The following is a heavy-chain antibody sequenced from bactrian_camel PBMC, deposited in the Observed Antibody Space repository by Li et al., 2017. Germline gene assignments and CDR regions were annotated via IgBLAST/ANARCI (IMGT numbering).Heavy chain of an antibody. D-gene: IGHD2*01. CDR2: IDKRGTA. CDR1: GGTYSRYC. J-gene: IGHJ6*01. Sequence: HVQLVESGGGSVQAGGSLRLSCAASGGTYSRYCMGWFRQAPGKEREGIAIIDKRGTAAYGDPVKGRFTVSRDNTKNTLTLQMNSLKPEDTAMYYCAGRDCYMDGPEEFRFWGQGTQVTVS. V-gene: IGHV3S57*01. CDR3: AGRDCYMDGPEEFRF.